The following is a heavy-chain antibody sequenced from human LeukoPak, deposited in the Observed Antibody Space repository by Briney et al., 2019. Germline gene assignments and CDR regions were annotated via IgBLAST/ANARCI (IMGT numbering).Heavy chain of an antibody. D-gene: IGHD6-19*01. J-gene: IGHJ3*02. V-gene: IGHV1-69*04. CDR2: IIPIHGIA. Sequence: SVKVSCKSSGGTFSSYANSWVRQAPGQGLEWMGRIIPIHGIANYAQKFQGRFTITADKSTSTAYMELSSLRSEDTAVYYCARDRGGLVRRVAFDIWGQGTMVTVSS. CDR1: GGTFSSYA. CDR3: ARDRGGLVRRVAFDI.